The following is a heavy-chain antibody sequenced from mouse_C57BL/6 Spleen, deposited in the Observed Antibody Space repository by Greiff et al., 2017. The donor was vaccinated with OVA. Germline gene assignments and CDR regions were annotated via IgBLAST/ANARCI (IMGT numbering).Heavy chain of an antibody. CDR3: ARDYYGSRPFRYFDV. J-gene: IGHJ1*03. D-gene: IGHD1-1*01. V-gene: IGHV5-16*01. CDR1: GFTFSDYY. Sequence: EVMLVESEGGLVQPGSSMKLSCTASGFTFSDYYMAWVRQVPEKGLEWVANINYDGSSTYYLDSLKSRFIISRDNAKNILYLQMSSLKSEDTATYYCARDYYGSRPFRYFDVWGTGTTVTVSS. CDR2: INYDGSST.